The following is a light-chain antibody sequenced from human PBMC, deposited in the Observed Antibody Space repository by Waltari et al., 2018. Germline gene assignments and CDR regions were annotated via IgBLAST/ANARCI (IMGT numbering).Light chain of an antibody. CDR2: GNN. V-gene: IGLV1-40*01. Sequence: QSVLTQPPSVSGAPGQRITISCTGTSSNIGAGYDVHWYLQLPATAPKLLILGNNNRPSGFPDRFSASKSDTSASLAITGLQAEDEADYYCQSYDSSLSGVIFGGGTKLTVL. J-gene: IGLJ2*01. CDR1: SSNIGAGYD. CDR3: QSYDSSLSGVI.